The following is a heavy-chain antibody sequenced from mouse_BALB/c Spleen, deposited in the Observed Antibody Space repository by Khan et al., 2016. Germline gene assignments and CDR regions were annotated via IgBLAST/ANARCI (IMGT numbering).Heavy chain of an antibody. CDR3: ARGND. J-gene: IGHJ2*01. Sequence: QVQLQQSGAELMKPGASVKISCKATGYTFSTYWLEWIKQRPGHGLEWIGDILPGSGSITFNERFKDTVTFTADTSSNTAYLQLSSLTSEDSAVYYCARGNDWGQGTTLTGSS. V-gene: IGHV1-9*01. CDR2: ILPGSGSI. CDR1: GYTFSTYW.